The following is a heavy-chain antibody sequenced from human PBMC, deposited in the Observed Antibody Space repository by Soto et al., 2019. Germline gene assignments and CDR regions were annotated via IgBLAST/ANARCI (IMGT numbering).Heavy chain of an antibody. CDR2: IDPSDSYT. CDR1: GYSFTSYW. J-gene: IGHJ6*02. CDR3: ARLAMATRRGYYGMDV. V-gene: IGHV5-10-1*01. Sequence: EVQLVQSGDEVKKPGESLRISCKGSGYSFTSYWISWVRQMPGKGLEWMGRIDPSDSYTNYSPSFQGHVTISADKSISTAYLQWSSLKASDTAMYYCARLAMATRRGYYGMDVWGQGTTVTVSS. D-gene: IGHD5-12*01.